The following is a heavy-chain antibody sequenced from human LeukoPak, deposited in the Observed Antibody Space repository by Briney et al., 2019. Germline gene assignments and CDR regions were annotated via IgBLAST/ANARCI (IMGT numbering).Heavy chain of an antibody. V-gene: IGHV3-30*14. D-gene: IGHD6-19*01. J-gene: IGHJ4*02. CDR2: ISYDGSNK. Sequence: SGGSLRLSCAASGFTFSSYAMHWVRQAPGKGLEWVAVISYDGSNKYYADSVKGRFTISRDNSKNTLYLQMNSLRAEDTAVYYCAREIAVAGNYYFDYWGQGTLVTVSS. CDR1: GFTFSSYA. CDR3: AREIAVAGNYYFDY.